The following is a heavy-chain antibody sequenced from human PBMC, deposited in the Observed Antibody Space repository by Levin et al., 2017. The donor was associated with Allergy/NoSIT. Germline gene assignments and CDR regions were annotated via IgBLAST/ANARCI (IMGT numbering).Heavy chain of an antibody. CDR2: VDWDGDK. CDR3: ARPSSYVDSGSYVGRGWIDP. V-gene: IGHV2-70*01. CDR1: GFSLTTRGLC. Sequence: QTLSLTCTFSGFSLTTRGLCVSWIRQSPGRALEWLALVDWDGDKYYNTSLKTRPTISADTSKNQVVLTLTNMDPVDNATYYCARPSSYVDSGSYVGRGWIDPWGQGTLVTVSS. D-gene: IGHD3-22*01. J-gene: IGHJ5*02.